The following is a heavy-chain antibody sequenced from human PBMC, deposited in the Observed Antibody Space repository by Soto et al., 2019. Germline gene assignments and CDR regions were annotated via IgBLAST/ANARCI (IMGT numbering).Heavy chain of an antibody. Sequence: GGSLRLSCAASRFTFSGYLMHWVGQAPGEGLVWVSRINSDGSDTGYADSVKGRFTISRDNAKNTLYLQMNSLRAEDTAVYFCAREGMGFSNWFDPSGQGTLVTVSS. D-gene: IGHD2-8*01. CDR2: INSDGSDT. V-gene: IGHV3-74*01. CDR3: AREGMGFSNWFDP. CDR1: RFTFSGYL. J-gene: IGHJ5*02.